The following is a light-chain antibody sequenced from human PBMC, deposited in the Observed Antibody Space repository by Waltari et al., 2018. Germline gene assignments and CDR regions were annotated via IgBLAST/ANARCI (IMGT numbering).Light chain of an antibody. CDR2: WAS. CDR1: QSVLYSSNNKNY. V-gene: IGKV4-1*01. J-gene: IGKJ4*01. CDR3: QQYYNTPSVT. Sequence: DIVMTQSPDSLAVSLGERVTIDCKSSQSVLYSSNNKNYLAWYQQKPGQPPKLLIYWASTREPGVPDRFSGSGSGTDFTLTISSLQAEDVAVYYCQQYYNTPSVTFGGGTKVEIK.